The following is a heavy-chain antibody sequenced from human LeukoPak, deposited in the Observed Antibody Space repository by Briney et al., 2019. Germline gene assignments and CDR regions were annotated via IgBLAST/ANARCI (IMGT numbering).Heavy chain of an antibody. CDR1: GFTFSSYA. J-gene: IGHJ4*02. CDR3: ASWPVGWYGEDS. Sequence: GGSLRLSCAASGFTFSSYAMNWVRQAPGKGLEWVSSISGSGDYTYYTESAEGRFIISRDNSKNTLYLKMNSLRVEDTAVYYCASWPVGWYGEDSWGQGTLVTVSS. V-gene: IGHV3-23*01. CDR2: ISGSGDYT. D-gene: IGHD6-19*01.